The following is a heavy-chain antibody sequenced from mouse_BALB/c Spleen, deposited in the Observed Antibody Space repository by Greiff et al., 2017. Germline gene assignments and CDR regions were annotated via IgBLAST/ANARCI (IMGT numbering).Heavy chain of an antibody. J-gene: IGHJ4*01. Sequence: QVQLKESGPELVKPGASVKISCKASGYAFSSSWMNWVKQRPGQGLEWIGRIYPGDGDTNYNGKFKGKATLTADKSSSTAYMQLSSLTSVDSAVYFCARDDGYYDAMDYWGQGTSVTVSS. CDR1: GYAFSSSW. CDR3: ARDDGYYDAMDY. D-gene: IGHD2-3*01. CDR2: IYPGDGDT. V-gene: IGHV1-82*01.